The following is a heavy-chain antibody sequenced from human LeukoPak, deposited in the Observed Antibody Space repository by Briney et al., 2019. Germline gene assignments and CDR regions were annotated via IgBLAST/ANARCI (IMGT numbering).Heavy chain of an antibody. V-gene: IGHV4-59*01. CDR3: ARVGTAAAAPRPYYFDY. CDR2: IYYSGST. Sequence: PEETLSLTCTVSGGSISSYYWSWIRQPPGKGLEWIGYIYYSGSTNYNPSLKSRVTISVDTSKNQFSLKLSSVTAADTAVYYCARVGTAAAAPRPYYFDYWGQGTLVTVSS. J-gene: IGHJ4*02. CDR1: GGSISSYY. D-gene: IGHD6-13*01.